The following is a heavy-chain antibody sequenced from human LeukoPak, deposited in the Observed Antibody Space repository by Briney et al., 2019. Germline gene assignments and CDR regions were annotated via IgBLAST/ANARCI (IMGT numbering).Heavy chain of an antibody. D-gene: IGHD5-24*01. CDR2: INPNSGGT. CDR3: ARDVSEFSTIDD. V-gene: IGHV1-2*02. CDR1: GYTFTDCY. J-gene: IGHJ4*02. Sequence: GASVKVSCRVSGYTFTDCYMHWVRHAPAQGHEWMGWINPNSGGTNYAQKFQGRVTMTRDTSISTIYMELSRLKSGDTAVYYCARDVSEFSTIDDWGQGTLVTVSS.